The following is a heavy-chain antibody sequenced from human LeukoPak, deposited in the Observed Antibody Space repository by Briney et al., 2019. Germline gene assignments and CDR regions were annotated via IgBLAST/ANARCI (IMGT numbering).Heavy chain of an antibody. J-gene: IGHJ4*02. D-gene: IGHD5-12*01. CDR2: IYHSGST. CDR1: GYSISSGYY. V-gene: IGHV4-38-2*01. CDR3: AGATARDLLFDY. Sequence: SETLSLTCAVSGYSISSGYYWGWIRQPPGKGLEWIGSIYHSGSTYYNPSLKSRVTISVDTSKNQFSLKLSSVTAADTAVYYCAGATARDLLFDYRGQGTLVTVSS.